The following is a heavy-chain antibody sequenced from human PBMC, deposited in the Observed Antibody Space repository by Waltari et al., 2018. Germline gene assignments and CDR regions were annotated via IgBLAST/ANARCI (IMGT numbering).Heavy chain of an antibody. D-gene: IGHD6-6*01. CDR1: GFTFSTYS. V-gene: IGHV3-23*01. J-gene: IGHJ4*02. CDR3: AKVESSSFYDF. CDR2: ITGSGGNT. Sequence: EVQLLESGGGLVQPGGSLRLSCAASGFTFSTYSMNWVRQAPGKGLEWVSAITGSGGNTYYADSVKGRFTISRDNSKNTLYLQMNSLRAEDTAKYYCAKVESSSFYDFWGQGTLVTVSS.